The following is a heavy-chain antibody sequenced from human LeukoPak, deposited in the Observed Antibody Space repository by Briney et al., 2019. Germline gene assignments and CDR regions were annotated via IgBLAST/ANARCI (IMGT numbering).Heavy chain of an antibody. D-gene: IGHD5-12*01. Sequence: ASVKVSYKVSGYTLTELSMHWVRQAPGKGLEWMGGFDPEDGETIYAQKFQSRVTITEDTSTDTAYMELSSLRSEDTAVYYCARERIVATMSALGYWGQGTLVTVSS. V-gene: IGHV1-24*01. CDR3: ARERIVATMSALGY. J-gene: IGHJ4*02. CDR1: GYTLTELS. CDR2: FDPEDGET.